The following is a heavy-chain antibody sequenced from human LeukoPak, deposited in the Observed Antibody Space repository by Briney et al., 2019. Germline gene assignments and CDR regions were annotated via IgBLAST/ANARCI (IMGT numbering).Heavy chain of an antibody. V-gene: IGHV4-59*01. CDR3: ASDFSSSSGFDY. D-gene: IGHD6-6*01. CDR1: GGSISGFY. J-gene: IGHJ4*02. Sequence: PSETLSLTCSVSGGSISGFYWSWIRQPPGKGLEWIGYIHYSGSTNYNPFLKSRVTISVDTSKNQFSLKLTSVTAADTAVYYCASDFSSSSGFDYWGQGTLVTVSS. CDR2: IHYSGST.